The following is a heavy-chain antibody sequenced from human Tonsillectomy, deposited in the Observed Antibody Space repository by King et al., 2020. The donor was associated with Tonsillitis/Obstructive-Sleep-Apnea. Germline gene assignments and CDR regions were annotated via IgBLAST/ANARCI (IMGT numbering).Heavy chain of an antibody. Sequence: VQLVESGAEVKKPGASVKVSCKASGYTFTSYGISWVRQAPGQGLEWMGWISAYNGNTNYVQKFQGRVTMTTDTSTSTAYMELRSLRSDDTAVYYCARDLQYCSSTSCYLEDYYYMDVWGKGTTVTVSS. V-gene: IGHV1-18*01. J-gene: IGHJ6*03. CDR3: ARDLQYCSSTSCYLEDYYYMDV. CDR2: ISAYNGNT. D-gene: IGHD2-2*01. CDR1: GYTFTSYG.